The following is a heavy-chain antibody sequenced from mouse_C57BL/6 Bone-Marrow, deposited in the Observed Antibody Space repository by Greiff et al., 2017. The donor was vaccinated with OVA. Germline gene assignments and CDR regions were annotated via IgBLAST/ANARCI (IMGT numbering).Heavy chain of an antibody. D-gene: IGHD1-1*01. CDR3: ASYYYGRTVDY. V-gene: IGHV1-76*01. Sequence: QVQLQQSGAELVRPGASVKLSCKASGYTFTDYYINWVKQRPGQGLEWIARIYPGSGNTYYNEKFKGKATLTAEKSSSIAYMQLSSLTSEDSAVYFCASYYYGRTVDYWGQGTTLTVSS. CDR1: GYTFTDYY. CDR2: IYPGSGNT. J-gene: IGHJ2*01.